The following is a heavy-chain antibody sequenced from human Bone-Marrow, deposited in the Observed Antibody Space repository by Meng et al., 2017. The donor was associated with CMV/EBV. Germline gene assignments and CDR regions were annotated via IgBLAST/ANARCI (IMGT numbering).Heavy chain of an antibody. CDR1: GGSISSSSYY. V-gene: IGHV4-39*01. CDR3: ARRPVRTGFYYYYYGMDV. CDR2: IYYSGST. Sequence: SETLSLTCTVSGGSISSSSYYWGWIRQPPGKGLEWIGSIYYSGSTYYNPSLKSRVTISVDTSKNQFSLKLSSVTAADTAVYYCARRPVRTGFYYYYYGMDVWGQGTTVTVSS. D-gene: IGHD3/OR15-3a*01. J-gene: IGHJ6*02.